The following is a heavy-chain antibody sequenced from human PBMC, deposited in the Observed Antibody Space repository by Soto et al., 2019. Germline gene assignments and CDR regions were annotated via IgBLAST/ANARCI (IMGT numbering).Heavy chain of an antibody. D-gene: IGHD3-3*01. CDR2: ISAYNGNT. V-gene: IGHV1-18*01. CDR1: GYTFTSYG. J-gene: IGHJ4*02. CDR3: ARGFNRYFWSGYYPVAY. Sequence: ASLKVSCKASGYTFTSYGISWVRQAPGQGLEWMGWISAYNGNTNYAQKLQGRVTMTTDTSTSTAYMELRSLRSDDTAVYYCARGFNRYFWSGYYPVAYWGQGTLVTGSS.